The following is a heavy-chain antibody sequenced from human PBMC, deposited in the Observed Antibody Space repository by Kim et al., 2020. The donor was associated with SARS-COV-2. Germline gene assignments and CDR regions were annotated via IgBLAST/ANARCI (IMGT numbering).Heavy chain of an antibody. CDR2: ITTNGDYT. V-gene: IGHV3-23*01. CDR1: GFTFSTYV. D-gene: IGHD1-1*01. CDR3: GRHNGPTDY. Sequence: GGSLRLSCAASGFTFSTYVMTWVRQTTERGLEWDSTITTNGDYTYSADSVKGRFTISRDNSRNPIYLHMNSLRVEDTAVYYCGRHNGPTDYWGQGTLVTVSS. J-gene: IGHJ4*02.